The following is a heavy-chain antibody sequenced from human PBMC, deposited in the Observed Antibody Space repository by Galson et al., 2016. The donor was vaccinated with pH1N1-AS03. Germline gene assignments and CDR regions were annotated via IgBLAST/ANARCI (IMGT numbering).Heavy chain of an antibody. J-gene: IGHJ5*01. Sequence: SETLSLTCTVAGDSISGLYWTWIRQVPGRGLEWIGPIHSSGATMQNPSLKSRVAISMDTSRKEVYLQLTSLTAADSAFYYCARVRLPLKFFDSWGPGTLVIVSS. CDR3: ARVRLPLKFFDS. CDR1: GDSISGLY. CDR2: IHSSGAT. V-gene: IGHV4-4*08.